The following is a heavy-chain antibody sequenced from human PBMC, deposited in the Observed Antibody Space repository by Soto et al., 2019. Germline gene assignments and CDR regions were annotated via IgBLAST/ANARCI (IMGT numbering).Heavy chain of an antibody. CDR2: IKHSGST. CDR3: AREGISVVRGVIITNWFDP. J-gene: IGHJ5*02. V-gene: IGHV4-34*02. CDR1: GGSFSGYY. D-gene: IGHD3-10*01. Sequence: QVQLQQWGAGLLKPSETLSLTCAVYGGSFSGYYWSWIRQPPGKGLEWIGEIKHSGSTNYNPSLKIRATISVDASRNQFSLRLSSVTAADTAVYYCAREGISVVRGVIITNWFDPWGQGTLVTVSS.